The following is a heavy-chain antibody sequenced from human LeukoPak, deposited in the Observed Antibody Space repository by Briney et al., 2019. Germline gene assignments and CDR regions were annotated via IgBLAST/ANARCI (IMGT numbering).Heavy chain of an antibody. D-gene: IGHD5-18*01. V-gene: IGHV3-48*01. CDR1: GFTFSSYS. J-gene: IGHJ5*02. Sequence: PGGSLRLSCAASGFTFSSYSMNWVRQAPGKGLEWASYISSSSTIYYADSVKGRFTISRDNAKNSLYLQMNSLRAEDTAVYYCARDGYGWFDPWGQGTLVTVSS. CDR3: ARDGYGWFDP. CDR2: ISSSSTI.